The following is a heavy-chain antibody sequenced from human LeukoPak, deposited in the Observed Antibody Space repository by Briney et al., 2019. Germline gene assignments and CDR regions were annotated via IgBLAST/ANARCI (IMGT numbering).Heavy chain of an antibody. CDR1: GYTFTSYY. CDR2: INPSGGST. J-gene: IGHJ6*03. Sequence: ASVKVSCKASGYTFTSYYMHWVRQAPGQGLEWMGIINPSGGSTSYAQKFQGRVTMTRDMSTSTVYMELSSLRSEDTAVYYCARGYSSGYFNYYYYYMDVWGKGTTVTISS. D-gene: IGHD6-19*01. CDR3: ARGYSSGYFNYYYYYMDV. V-gene: IGHV1-46*01.